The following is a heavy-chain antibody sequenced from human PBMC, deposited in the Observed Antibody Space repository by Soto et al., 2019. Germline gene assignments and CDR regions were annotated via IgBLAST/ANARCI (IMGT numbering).Heavy chain of an antibody. Sequence: EVQLVESGGGLVKPGGSLRLSCAASGFTFSNAWMSWVRQAPGKGLEWVGRIKSKTDGGTTDYAAPVKGRFTISRDDSKNTMYLKMNSLKTEDTAVYYCTTQVVVAATGKSKYWGQGTLVTVSS. D-gene: IGHD2-15*01. CDR2: IKSKTDGGTT. CDR3: TTQVVVAATGKSKY. CDR1: GFTFSNAW. V-gene: IGHV3-15*01. J-gene: IGHJ4*02.